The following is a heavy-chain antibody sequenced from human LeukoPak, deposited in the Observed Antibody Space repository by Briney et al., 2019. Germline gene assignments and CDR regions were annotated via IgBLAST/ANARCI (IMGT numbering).Heavy chain of an antibody. CDR1: GGSISSCY. J-gene: IGHJ4*02. CDR2: IYTSGST. V-gene: IGHV4-4*07. Sequence: SETLSLTCTVSGGSISSCYWSWIRQPAGKGLEWIGRIYTSGSTNYNPSLKSRVTMSVDTSKNQFSLKLSSVTAADTAVYYCASHIVATTYFDYWGQGTLVTVSS. D-gene: IGHD5-12*01. CDR3: ASHIVATTYFDY.